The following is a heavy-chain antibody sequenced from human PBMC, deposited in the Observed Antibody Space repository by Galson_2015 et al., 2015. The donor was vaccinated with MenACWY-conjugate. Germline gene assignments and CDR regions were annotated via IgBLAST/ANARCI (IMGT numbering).Heavy chain of an antibody. CDR3: ARVGPTLDKCHFAS. J-gene: IGHJ5*01. CDR1: GYSFTTYT. Sequence: SVKVSCKASGYSFTTYTIHWVRQAPGQRLEWMGWITAGNGDTKYSQKFQDRVTITRDTSASTVYMELSSLTSEDTGVYYCARVGPTLDKCHFASWGPGTLVTNSS. V-gene: IGHV1-3*01. D-gene: IGHD3-3*02. CDR2: ITAGNGDT.